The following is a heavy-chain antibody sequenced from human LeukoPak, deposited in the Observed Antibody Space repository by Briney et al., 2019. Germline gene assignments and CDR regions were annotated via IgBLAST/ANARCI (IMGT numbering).Heavy chain of an antibody. V-gene: IGHV4-34*01. D-gene: IGHD5-12*01. CDR2: INHSGVT. CDR1: GESFSEYY. Sequence: SETLSLTCAVYGESFSEYYWSWLRQPPGKGLEWIGQINHSGVTNYHPSLKTRVTISLDTSKNQVSLKLRSVTAADTAVYYCAFEGPVSGYAFDPWGQGALVAVSS. J-gene: IGHJ5*02. CDR3: AFEGPVSGYAFDP.